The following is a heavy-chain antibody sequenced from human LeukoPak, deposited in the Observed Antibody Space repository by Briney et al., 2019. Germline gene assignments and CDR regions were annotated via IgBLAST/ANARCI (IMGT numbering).Heavy chain of an antibody. CDR2: INWNGGST. J-gene: IGHJ4*02. CDR3: ARAGSYYFDY. Sequence: GGSLRLSCAASGFTFDDYGMSWVRHAPGKGLEWVSGINWNGGSTGYADSVKGRFTISRDNAKNSLYLQMNNLRAEDTALYYCARAGSYYFDYWGQGTLVTVSS. V-gene: IGHV3-20*04. D-gene: IGHD1-26*01. CDR1: GFTFDDYG.